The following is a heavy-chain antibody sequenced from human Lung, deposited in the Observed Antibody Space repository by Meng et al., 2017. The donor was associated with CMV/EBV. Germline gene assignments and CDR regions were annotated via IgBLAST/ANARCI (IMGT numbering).Heavy chain of an antibody. D-gene: IGHD3-16*01. CDR1: GGSFSGYY. Sequence: SXTPSLTCAVYGGSFSGYYWSWIRQPPGKGLEWIGEINHSGSTNYNPSLKSRVTISVDTSKNQFSLKLSSVTAADTAVYYCAGEQGAFWGQGTLVTVSS. J-gene: IGHJ4*02. CDR2: INHSGST. V-gene: IGHV4-34*01. CDR3: AGEQGAF.